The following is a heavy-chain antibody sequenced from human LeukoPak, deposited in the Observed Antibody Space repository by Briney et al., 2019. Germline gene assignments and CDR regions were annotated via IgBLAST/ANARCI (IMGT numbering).Heavy chain of an antibody. V-gene: IGHV3-30*18. Sequence: GGSLRLSCAASGFTFSSYGMHWVRQAPGKGLEWVAVISYDGSNKYYADSVKGRFTISRDNSKNTLYLQMNSLRAEDTAVYYCAKGDIAARLIYWGQGTLVTVSS. J-gene: IGHJ4*02. CDR1: GFTFSSYG. D-gene: IGHD6-6*01. CDR2: ISYDGSNK. CDR3: AKGDIAARLIY.